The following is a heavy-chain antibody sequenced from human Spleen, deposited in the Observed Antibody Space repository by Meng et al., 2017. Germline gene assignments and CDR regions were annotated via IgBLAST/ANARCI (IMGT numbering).Heavy chain of an antibody. J-gene: IGHJ4*02. CDR3: ARGPTTKAHDFDD. D-gene: IGHD4-11*01. CDR1: GGSFSGYY. V-gene: IGHV4-34*01. CDR2: INHSGST. Sequence: SDTLSLTCAVYGGSFSGYYWSWIRQPPGKGLEWIGEINHSGSTNYNPSLKSRVTISVDTSKNQFSLKLSSVTAADSAVYHCARGPTTKAHDFDDWGEGTLVTVSS.